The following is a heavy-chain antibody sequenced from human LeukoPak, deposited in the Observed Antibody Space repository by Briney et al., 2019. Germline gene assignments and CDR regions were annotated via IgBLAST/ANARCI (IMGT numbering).Heavy chain of an antibody. CDR1: GGSISSSSYY. D-gene: IGHD3-3*01. Sequence: PSETLSLTCTVSGGSISSSSYYWGWIRQPPGKGLEWIGSIYYSGSTYYNPSLKSRVTISVDTSKNQFSLKLSSVTAADTAVYYCARHGNYDFWSGYIPNPREDYYYYMDVWGKGTTVTVSS. CDR3: ARHGNYDFWSGYIPNPREDYYYYMDV. CDR2: IYYSGST. J-gene: IGHJ6*03. V-gene: IGHV4-39*01.